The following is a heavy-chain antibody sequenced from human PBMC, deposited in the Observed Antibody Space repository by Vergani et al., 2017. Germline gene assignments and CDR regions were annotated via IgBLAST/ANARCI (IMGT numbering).Heavy chain of an antibody. CDR3: ARRNVEMAFDY. CDR2: IYPGDSYT. J-gene: IGHJ4*02. D-gene: IGHD5-24*01. V-gene: IGHV5-51*01. Sequence: EVQLVQSGAEVKKPGESLKISCTGSGYNFPNYWIGWVRQMPGKGLQWMGIIYPGDSYTEYSPSFQGQFTISADKSISTAYLQWSSLKASDTAIYYCARRNVEMAFDYWGQGTLITVSS. CDR1: GYNFPNYW.